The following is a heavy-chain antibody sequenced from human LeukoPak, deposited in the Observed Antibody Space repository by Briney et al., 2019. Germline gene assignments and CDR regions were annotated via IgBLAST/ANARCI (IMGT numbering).Heavy chain of an antibody. D-gene: IGHD1-26*01. CDR1: GFTFNNYA. Sequence: GGSLRLSRAASGFTFNNYAMNWVRQAPGKGLEWVSGISDSGGTTDYADSVKGRFTISRDNSKNTLYLQMNSLRAEDTAVYYCAKRRGSYSFYFDYWGQGTLVTVSS. CDR2: ISDSGGTT. V-gene: IGHV3-23*01. J-gene: IGHJ4*02. CDR3: AKRRGSYSFYFDY.